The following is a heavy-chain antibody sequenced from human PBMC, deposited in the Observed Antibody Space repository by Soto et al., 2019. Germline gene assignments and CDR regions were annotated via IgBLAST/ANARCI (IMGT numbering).Heavy chain of an antibody. Sequence: PSETLSLTCAVYGGSFSGYYWCWIRQPPGKGLEWIGGISYSGSTNYNPSLKSRVTISVDTSKNQFSLKLSSVTAADTAVYFCASLGYSIAASAFYSWAQRTPVTVSS. CDR2: ISYSGST. D-gene: IGHD6-6*01. J-gene: IGHJ1*01. CDR3: ASLGYSIAASAFYS. CDR1: GGSFSGYY. V-gene: IGHV4-34*01.